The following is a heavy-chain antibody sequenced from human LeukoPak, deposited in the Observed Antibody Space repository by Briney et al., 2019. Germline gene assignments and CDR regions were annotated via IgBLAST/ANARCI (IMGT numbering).Heavy chain of an antibody. CDR1: GXTFSSYS. D-gene: IGHD6-6*01. J-gene: IGHJ4*02. Sequence: PGGSLRLSCAASGXTFSSYSVNWVRQAPGKGLEWVSSISSGGSYIYYADSVKGRFTISRDNAKNSLYLQMNSLRAEDTAVYYCATSLQVVVDYWGQGTLVTVSS. CDR2: ISSGGSYI. CDR3: ATSLQVVVDY. V-gene: IGHV3-21*01.